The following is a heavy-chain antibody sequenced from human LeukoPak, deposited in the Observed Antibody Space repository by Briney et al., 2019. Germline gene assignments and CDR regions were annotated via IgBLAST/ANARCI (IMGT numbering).Heavy chain of an antibody. J-gene: IGHJ4*02. Sequence: GGSLRLSCAASGCTFSSYWMHWVRQAPGKGVEWVARVRGDGGTTSYADSVKGRFTISRDNSKNTLYLQMNSLRAEDTAVYYCAKDHVWGSYHPHPDFDYWGQGTLVTLSS. CDR1: GCTFSSYW. V-gene: IGHV3-74*01. CDR2: VRGDGGTT. CDR3: AKDHVWGSYHPHPDFDY. D-gene: IGHD3-16*02.